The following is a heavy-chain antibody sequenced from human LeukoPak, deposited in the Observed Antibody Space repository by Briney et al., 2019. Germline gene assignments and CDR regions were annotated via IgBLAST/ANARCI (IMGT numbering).Heavy chain of an antibody. CDR2: ISWNSGSI. D-gene: IGHD4-17*01. V-gene: IGHV3-9*03. J-gene: IGHJ3*02. Sequence: GGSLRLSCAASGFSFDDYAMRWVRQAPGKGLEGVSAISWNSGSIGYADSLKGRFTISRENAKNSLYLQMNRLRAEGMALYYCAKDSSATVTNAGLDAFDIWGQGTMVTVSS. CDR3: AKDSSATVTNAGLDAFDI. CDR1: GFSFDDYA.